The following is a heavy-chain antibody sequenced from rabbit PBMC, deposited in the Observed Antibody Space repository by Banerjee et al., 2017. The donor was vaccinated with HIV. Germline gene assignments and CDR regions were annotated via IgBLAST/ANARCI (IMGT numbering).Heavy chain of an antibody. D-gene: IGHD4-2*01. CDR1: GFTLSTYW. CDR2: IYAGSSGST. V-gene: IGHV1S40*01. CDR3: ARGLYAAYAGDGWPYYFDF. Sequence: QSLEESGGDLVKPGASLTLTCTASGFTLSTYWMCWVRQAPGKGLEWIACIYAGSSGSTYYASWAKGRFTISKTSSTTVTLQVPSLTAADTATYFCARGLYAAYAGDGWPYYFDFWGPGTLVTVS. J-gene: IGHJ4*01.